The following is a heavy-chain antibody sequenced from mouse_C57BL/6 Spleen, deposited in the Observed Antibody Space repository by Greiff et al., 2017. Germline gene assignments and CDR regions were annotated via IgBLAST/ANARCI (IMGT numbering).Heavy chain of an antibody. D-gene: IGHD4-1*01. CDR1: GFTFSSYG. Sequence: EVKLVESGGDLVKPGGPLKLSCAASGFTFSSYGMSWVRQTPDKRLEWVATISSGGSYTYYPDSVKGRFTISRDNAKNTLYLQMSSLKSEDTAMYYCARQELTWFDYWGQGTTLTVSS. CDR3: ARQELTWFDY. V-gene: IGHV5-6*01. CDR2: ISSGGSYT. J-gene: IGHJ2*01.